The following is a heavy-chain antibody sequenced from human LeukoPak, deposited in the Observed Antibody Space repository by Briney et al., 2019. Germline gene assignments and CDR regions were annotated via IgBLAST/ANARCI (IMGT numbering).Heavy chain of an antibody. J-gene: IGHJ6*02. Sequence: TVKVYCKASGGTFSSYAISWVRQAPGQGLEWMGGIIPIFGTANYAQKFQGRVTITADESTSTAYMELSSLRSEDTAVYYCARDPRATSGYSSSWYPMDVWGQGTTVTVSS. V-gene: IGHV1-69*13. CDR1: GGTFSSYA. CDR2: IIPIFGTA. D-gene: IGHD6-13*01. CDR3: ARDPRATSGYSSSWYPMDV.